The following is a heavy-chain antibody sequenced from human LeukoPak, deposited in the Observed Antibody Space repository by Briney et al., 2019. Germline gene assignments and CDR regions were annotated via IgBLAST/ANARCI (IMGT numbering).Heavy chain of an antibody. V-gene: IGHV4-59*08. D-gene: IGHD3-10*01. CDR3: ARRFGAVDY. CDR2: IYYSGST. J-gene: IGHJ4*02. Sequence: SETLSLTCTVSGGSISNYYWSWIRQPPGKGLEWIGYIYYSGSTNYNPSLKSRVTISVDTSKNQFSLKLSSVTAADTAVYYCARRFGAVDYWGQGTLVTVSS. CDR1: GGSISNYY.